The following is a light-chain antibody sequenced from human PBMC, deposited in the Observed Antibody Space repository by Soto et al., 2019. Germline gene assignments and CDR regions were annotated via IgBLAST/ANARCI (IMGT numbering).Light chain of an antibody. CDR2: EVS. V-gene: IGKV2D-29*01. CDR1: YSLLHSDGKTY. Sequence: SVMTQTPGYLSPPHGPSPSIPCQPSYSLLHSDGKTYLYWYLQRPGQPPQLLMSEVSDRFSGVPDRFSGTGSGTDFTLTISRVEAEDVGLYSCMQTKRLPLTFGQGTKVDIK. J-gene: IGKJ1*01. CDR3: MQTKRLPLT.